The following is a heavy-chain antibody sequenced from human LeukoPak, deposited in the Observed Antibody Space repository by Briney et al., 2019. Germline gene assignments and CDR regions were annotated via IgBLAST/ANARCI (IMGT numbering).Heavy chain of an antibody. CDR2: IIPIIGTA. V-gene: IGHV1-69*13. CDR1: GGTFSGYA. J-gene: IGHJ6*03. D-gene: IGHD5-18*01. Sequence: SVKVSCKASGGTFSGYAISWVRQAPGQGLEWMGGIIPIIGTANYAQKFQGRVTITADESTSTAYMELSSLRSEDTAVYYCASPDVDTNYYYYMDVWGKGTTVTVSS. CDR3: ASPDVDTNYYYYMDV.